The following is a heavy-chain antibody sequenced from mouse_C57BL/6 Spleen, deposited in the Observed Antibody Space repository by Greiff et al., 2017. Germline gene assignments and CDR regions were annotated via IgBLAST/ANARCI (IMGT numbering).Heavy chain of an antibody. Sequence: EVQLQQSGPELVKPGASVKISCKASGYTFTDYYMNWVKQSHGKSLEWIGDINPNNGGTSYNQKFKGKATLTVDKASSTAYMELRSLTSEDSAVYSCARNYGCSPPWFAYWGQGTLVTVSA. CDR2: INPNNGGT. D-gene: IGHD1-1*01. J-gene: IGHJ3*01. CDR3: ARNYGCSPPWFAY. CDR1: GYTFTDYY. V-gene: IGHV1-26*01.